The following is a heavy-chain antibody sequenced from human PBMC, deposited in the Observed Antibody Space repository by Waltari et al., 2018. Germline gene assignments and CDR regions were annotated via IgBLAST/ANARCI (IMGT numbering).Heavy chain of an antibody. D-gene: IGHD2-21*02. Sequence: EVQLLESGGGLVQPGGSLRLSCAASGFTFSSYAMSWVRQAPGKGLEWVSVIYSGGSKCYADAVKGRFTISRDKSKNTLYLQMNSLRAEDTAVYYCAKGDRVTVFDYWGQGTLVTVSS. J-gene: IGHJ4*02. V-gene: IGHV3-23*03. CDR3: AKGDRVTVFDY. CDR1: GFTFSSYA. CDR2: IYSGGSK.